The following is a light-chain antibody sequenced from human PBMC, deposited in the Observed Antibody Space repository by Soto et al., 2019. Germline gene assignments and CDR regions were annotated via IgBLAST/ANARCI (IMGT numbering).Light chain of an antibody. V-gene: IGLV2-8*01. Sequence: QSVLTQPPSASGSPGQSVTISCTGTSSDVGGYNYVSWYQQHPGKAPKLMIYEVNKRPSGVPDRFSGSKSGNTASLTVSGLQAEDEAYYYSSSYAGSNNFGVFGTGTKVTVL. J-gene: IGLJ1*01. CDR1: SSDVGGYNY. CDR3: SSYAGSNNFGV. CDR2: EVN.